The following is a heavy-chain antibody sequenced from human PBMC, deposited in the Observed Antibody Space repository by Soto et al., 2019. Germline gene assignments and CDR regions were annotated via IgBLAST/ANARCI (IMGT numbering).Heavy chain of an antibody. CDR3: ARDRPDIYDSSGYYPLDY. D-gene: IGHD3-22*01. J-gene: IGHJ4*02. CDR2: IKQDGSEK. Sequence: GWSLRLSCASSGFTFISYWMSWVRQAPGKGLEWVANIKQDGSEKYYVDSVKGRFTISRDNAKNSLYLQMNSLRAEDTAVYYCARDRPDIYDSSGYYPLDYWGQGTLVTVSS. V-gene: IGHV3-7*01. CDR1: GFTFISYW.